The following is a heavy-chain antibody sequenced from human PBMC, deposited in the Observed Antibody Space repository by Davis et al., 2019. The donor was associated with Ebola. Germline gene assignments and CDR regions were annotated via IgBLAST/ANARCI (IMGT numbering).Heavy chain of an antibody. V-gene: IGHV1-46*01. CDR2: INPSGGST. CDR1: GYTFTSYY. Sequence: ASVKVSCKASGYTFTSYYMHWVRQAPGQGLEWMGIINPSGGSTSYAQKFQGRVTMTRDTSTSTVYMELSSLRSEDTAVYYYARRSSWANYYYYGMDVWGQGTTVTVSS. CDR3: ARRSSWANYYYYGMDV. D-gene: IGHD6-13*01. J-gene: IGHJ6*02.